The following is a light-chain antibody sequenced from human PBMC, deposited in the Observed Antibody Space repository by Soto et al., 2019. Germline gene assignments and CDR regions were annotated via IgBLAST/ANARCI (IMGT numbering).Light chain of an antibody. Sequence: EIVMTQSPATLSLSPGERATLSCGASQSVSSNYLSWYQQKSGQAPRLLIYGASTRATAIPARFSGSGSETEFTLTISSLQSEDSAVYYCQQYNNWPPWTFGQGTKVDIK. J-gene: IGKJ1*01. CDR3: QQYNNWPPWT. CDR2: GAS. CDR1: QSVSSNY. V-gene: IGKV3D-7*01.